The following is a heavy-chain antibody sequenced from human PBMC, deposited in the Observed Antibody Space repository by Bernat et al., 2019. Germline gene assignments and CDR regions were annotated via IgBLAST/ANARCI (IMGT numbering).Heavy chain of an antibody. Sequence: QVQLQESGPGLVKPSQTLSLTCTVSGGSISSGGYYWSWIRQHPGTGLEWIGYIYYSGSTYYNPSLNSRVTISVDTSKNPFTLKLSMVTAADTAVYYCASVWGDYGDYGRYYYYNYMDVWGKGTTVTVSS. CDR2: IYYSGST. CDR1: GGSISSGGYY. CDR3: ASVWGDYGDYGRYYYYNYMDV. J-gene: IGHJ6*03. V-gene: IGHV4-31*03. D-gene: IGHD4-17*01.